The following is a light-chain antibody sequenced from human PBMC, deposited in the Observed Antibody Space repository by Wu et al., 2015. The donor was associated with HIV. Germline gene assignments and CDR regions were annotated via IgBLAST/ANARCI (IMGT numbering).Light chain of an antibody. CDR2: AAS. J-gene: IGKJ1*01. V-gene: IGKV1-39*01. CDR3: LQDYNYPRT. CDR1: QSISSY. Sequence: DIQMTQSPSSLSASVGDRVTITCRASQSISSYLNWYQQKPGKAPKLLIYAASSLQSGVPSRFSGSRSGTDFTLTISSLQPEDFATYYCLQDYNYPRTFGQGTKVEI.